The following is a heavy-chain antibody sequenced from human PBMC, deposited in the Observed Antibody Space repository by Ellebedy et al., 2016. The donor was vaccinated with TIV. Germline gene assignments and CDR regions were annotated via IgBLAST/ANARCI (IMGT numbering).Heavy chain of an antibody. CDR2: LSRSGNTI. Sequence: GGSLRLSXSVSGFTFSIFAMHWVRQAPGKGLEWVSYLSRSGNTIYYADSVNGRFTISRDIAKNSVDLQMNSLRDEDTGIYYCARSDSGGYKDDAFEIWGQGTMVTVSS. V-gene: IGHV3-48*02. J-gene: IGHJ3*02. CDR1: GFTFSIFA. CDR3: ARSDSGGYKDDAFEI. D-gene: IGHD1-26*01.